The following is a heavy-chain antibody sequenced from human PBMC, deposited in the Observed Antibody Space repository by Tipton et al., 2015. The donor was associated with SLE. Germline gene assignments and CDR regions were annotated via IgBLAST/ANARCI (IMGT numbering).Heavy chain of an antibody. V-gene: IGHV4-34*09. J-gene: IGHJ4*02. CDR1: GGSFSGYY. D-gene: IGHD3-16*01. CDR2: INYSGTT. CDR3: ARAIGANYFHF. Sequence: TLSLTCAVYGGSFSGYYWGWIRQPPGKGLEWIGNINYSGTTYFNPSLKSRVTISVATSKIQFSLRLSSVTAADTAVYYCARAIGANYFHFWGQGTLVTVSS.